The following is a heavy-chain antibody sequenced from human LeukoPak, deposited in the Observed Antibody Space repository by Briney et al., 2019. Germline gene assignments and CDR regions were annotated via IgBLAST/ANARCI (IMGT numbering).Heavy chain of an antibody. CDR2: IKQDGSEK. V-gene: IGHV3-7*04. CDR3: ARDEHQYYSESSGRFDY. D-gene: IGHD3-22*01. CDR1: GFTFSFYW. J-gene: IGHJ4*02. Sequence: GGSLRLSCVASGFTFSFYWMGWVRQAPGKGLEWVANIKQDGSEKFYVDSARGRFTISRDNAKNSLYLQMNSLRAEDTAVYYCARDEHQYYSESSGRFDYWGQGTLVTVSS.